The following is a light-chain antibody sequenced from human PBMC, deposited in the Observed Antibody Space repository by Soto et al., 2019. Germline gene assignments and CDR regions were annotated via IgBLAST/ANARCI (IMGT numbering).Light chain of an antibody. J-gene: IGKJ4*01. Sequence: EIVLTQSPATLSLSPGERATLSCRASQSVSSYLAWYQQKPGQAPTLLIYDASNRAAGIPARFSGSGSGTDFTLPISSLEPEDVAVYYCQQRSNWPLTFAGGTKVEIK. CDR1: QSVSSY. CDR3: QQRSNWPLT. V-gene: IGKV3-11*01. CDR2: DAS.